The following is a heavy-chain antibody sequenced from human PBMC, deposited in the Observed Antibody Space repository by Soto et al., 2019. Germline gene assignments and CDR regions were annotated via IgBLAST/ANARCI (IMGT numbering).Heavy chain of an antibody. CDR1: GGSITSSY. CDR2: IYDTGISGYPPST. Sequence: SETLSLTCTVSGGSITSSYWSWIRRPPGKGLEWIAYIYDTGISGYPPSTSSNPSLKSRVTMPVDTSKSQFSLKLSSVTAADTAVYYCARVARNYYGMDVWRQGTTVTVSS. J-gene: IGHJ6*02. CDR3: ARVARNYYGMDV. V-gene: IGHV4-59*01.